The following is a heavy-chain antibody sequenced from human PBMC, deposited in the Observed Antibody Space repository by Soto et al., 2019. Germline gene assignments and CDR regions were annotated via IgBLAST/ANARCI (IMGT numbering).Heavy chain of an antibody. D-gene: IGHD6-13*01. CDR1: GFTFRSFG. CDR3: AKDVGQQLVLNYGMDV. J-gene: IGHJ6*02. V-gene: IGHV3-30*18. Sequence: QVQLVESGGGVIQPGTSLSLSCASSGFTFRSFGMYWVRQAPGKGLEWVAVVSYDGNHKYYADSVKGRFTVSRDNAKNMLYLQMNSPRGEDTAVYYCAKDVGQQLVLNYGMDVWGQGTTVTVSS. CDR2: VSYDGNHK.